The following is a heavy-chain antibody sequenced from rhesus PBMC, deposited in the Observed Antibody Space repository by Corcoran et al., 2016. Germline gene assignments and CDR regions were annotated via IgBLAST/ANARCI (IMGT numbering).Heavy chain of an antibody. Sequence: QVKLQESGPGLVKPSETLSLTCAVSGYSISSGYYWGVLRKPPGKRLEYIGYISGSSGSPYYNPSLKSRVTISKNTSKNQFSLKLSSVTAADTAVYYCARPNYYFDYWGQGVLVTVSS. J-gene: IGHJ4*01. V-gene: IGHV4-99*01. CDR1: GYSISSGYY. CDR3: ARPNYYFDY. CDR2: ISGSSGSP.